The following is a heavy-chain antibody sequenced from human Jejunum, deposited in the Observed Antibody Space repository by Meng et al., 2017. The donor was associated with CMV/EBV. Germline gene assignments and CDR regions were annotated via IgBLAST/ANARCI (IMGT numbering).Heavy chain of an antibody. J-gene: IGHJ4*02. CDR1: GCTFSSFA. V-gene: IGHV3-23*01. D-gene: IGHD5-18*01. CDR3: AKSLVDTAMDLDE. CDR2: IASSDRT. Sequence: ASGCTFSSFAMTWVRQAPGKGLEWVSTIASSDRTYYADSVRGRFTISRENSMNTLHLQMNSLRAEDTAVYYCAKSLVDTAMDLDEWSQETLVTVSS.